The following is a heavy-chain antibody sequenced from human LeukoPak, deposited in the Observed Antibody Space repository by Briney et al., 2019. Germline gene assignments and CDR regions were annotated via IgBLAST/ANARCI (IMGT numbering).Heavy chain of an antibody. CDR1: GVSISSYY. CDR3: ARKGSYTNWFDP. CDR2: IYYSGST. V-gene: IGHV4-59*01. Sequence: SETLSLTCTVSGVSISSYYWSWIRQPPGKGLEWIGYIYYSGSTNYNPSLKSRVTISVDTSKNQFSLKLSSVTAADTAVYYCARKGSYTNWFDPWGQGTLVTVSS. J-gene: IGHJ5*02. D-gene: IGHD3-10*01.